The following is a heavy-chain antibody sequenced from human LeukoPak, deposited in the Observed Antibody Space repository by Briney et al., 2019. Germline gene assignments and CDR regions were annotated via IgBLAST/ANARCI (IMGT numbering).Heavy chain of an antibody. CDR3: ARHCHYKYDSSGHFDY. J-gene: IGHJ4*02. CDR1: GYSFTSYW. V-gene: IGHV5-51*01. CDR2: IYPGDSDT. Sequence: GESLKISCKGSGYSFTSYWIGWVRQMPGKGLEWMGIIYPGDSDTRYSPSFQGQVTISADKSISTAYLQWSSLKASDTAMYYCARHCHYKYDSSGHFDYWGQGTLVTVSS. D-gene: IGHD3-22*01.